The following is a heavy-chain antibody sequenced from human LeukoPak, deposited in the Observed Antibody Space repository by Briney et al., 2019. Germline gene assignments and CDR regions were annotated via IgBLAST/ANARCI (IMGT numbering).Heavy chain of an antibody. J-gene: IGHJ4*02. D-gene: IGHD3-10*01. CDR1: GGSISSSDYY. Sequence: PSETLSLTCIVSGGSISSSDYYWGWIRQPPGKGLEWIGSIYYGGSTYYNPSLKSRVTISVDTSMNQFSLKLSFVTTADTAVYYCARGNYGSGSYSFSFGYWGQGTLVTVSS. CDR2: IYYGGST. CDR3: ARGNYGSGSYSFSFGY. V-gene: IGHV4-39*01.